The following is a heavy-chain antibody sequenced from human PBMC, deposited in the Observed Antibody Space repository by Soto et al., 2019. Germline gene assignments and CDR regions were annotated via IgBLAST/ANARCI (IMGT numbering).Heavy chain of an antibody. V-gene: IGHV3-23*01. CDR2: FSGNGGRT. J-gene: IGHJ4*02. D-gene: IGHD4-17*01. Sequence: HPGGSLRLSCEASGFTFSTYAMSWVRQAPGKGLEWVSGFSGNGGRTYYADSVKGRFTISRDNSKNTLFLQMNSLRVEDTAVYYSAKGTVTQVYYFDYWGQGTLVTVSS. CDR1: GFTFSTYA. CDR3: AKGTVTQVYYFDY.